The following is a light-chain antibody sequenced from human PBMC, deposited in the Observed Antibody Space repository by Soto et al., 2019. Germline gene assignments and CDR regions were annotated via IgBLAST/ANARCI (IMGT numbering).Light chain of an antibody. CDR3: SSYTSSSAYA. Sequence: QSVLTQPASLSGSPGQSITISCTGTISDVGGYNYVSWYQQQSGKAPKLMIHEVSNLPSGVSNRFSGSKSGNTASLTISGLQAEDEADYYCSSYTSSSAYAFGIGTKVTVL. J-gene: IGLJ1*01. CDR2: EVS. V-gene: IGLV2-14*01. CDR1: ISDVGGYNY.